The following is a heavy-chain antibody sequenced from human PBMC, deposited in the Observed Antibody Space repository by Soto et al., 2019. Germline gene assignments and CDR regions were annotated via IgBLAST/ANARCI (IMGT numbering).Heavy chain of an antibody. CDR3: AKAQDDYYDSSGYDDY. V-gene: IGHV3-23*01. CDR2: IRGSGGST. D-gene: IGHD3-22*01. Sequence: EVQLLESGGDLVQPGGSLRLSCAASGFTFSSYAMSWVRQAQGKGLEWVSTIRGSGGSTYYADSVKGRFTISRDNSKNALHLQMNSLRAEDTAVYDCAKAQDDYYDSSGYDDYWGQGNLVTVSS. CDR1: GFTFSSYA. J-gene: IGHJ4*02.